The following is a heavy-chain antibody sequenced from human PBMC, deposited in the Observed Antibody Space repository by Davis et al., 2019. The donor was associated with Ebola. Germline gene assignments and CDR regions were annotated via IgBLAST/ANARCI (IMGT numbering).Heavy chain of an antibody. CDR1: GGSISSGDYY. J-gene: IGHJ6*03. D-gene: IGHD1-26*01. Sequence: PSETLSLTCTVSGGSISSGDYYWSWIRQPPGKGLEWIGSIYHSGSTYYNPSLKSRVTISVDTSKNQFSLKLSSVTAADTAVYYCARQGVGYYYYMDVWGKGTTVTVSS. V-gene: IGHV4-39*01. CDR2: IYHSGST. CDR3: ARQGVGYYYYMDV.